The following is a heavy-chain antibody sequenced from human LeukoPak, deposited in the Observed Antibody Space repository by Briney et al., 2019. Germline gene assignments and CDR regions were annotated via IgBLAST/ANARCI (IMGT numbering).Heavy chain of an antibody. CDR2: IRSKAYGGTT. V-gene: IGHV3-49*03. Sequence: GSLRLSCTASGFTFGDYAMSWFRQAPGKELEWVGFIRSKAYGGTTEYAASVKGRFTISRDDSKSIAYLQMNSLKTEDTAVYYCTRFRPNYYDSSGSLYWGQGTLVTVSS. J-gene: IGHJ4*02. CDR1: GFTFGDYA. CDR3: TRFRPNYYDSSGSLY. D-gene: IGHD3-22*01.